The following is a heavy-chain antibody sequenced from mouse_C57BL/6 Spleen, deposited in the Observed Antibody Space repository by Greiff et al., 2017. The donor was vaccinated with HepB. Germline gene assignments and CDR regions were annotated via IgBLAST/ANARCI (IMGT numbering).Heavy chain of an antibody. CDR1: GYSITSGYD. Sequence: VQLQQSGPGMVKPSQSLSLTCTVTGYSITSGYDWHWIRHFPGNKLEWMGYISYSGSTNYNPSLKSRISITHDTSKNHFFLKLNSVTTEDTATYYCARDRDGYFLFDYWGQGTTLTVSS. D-gene: IGHD2-3*01. CDR2: ISYSGST. CDR3: ARDRDGYFLFDY. V-gene: IGHV3-1*01. J-gene: IGHJ2*01.